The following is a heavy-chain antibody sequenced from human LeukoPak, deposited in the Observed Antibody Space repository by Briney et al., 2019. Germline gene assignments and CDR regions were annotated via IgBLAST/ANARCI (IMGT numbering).Heavy chain of an antibody. J-gene: IGHJ3*02. D-gene: IGHD3/OR15-3a*01. CDR1: GGSFSGYY. Sequence: SETLSLTCAVYGGSFSGYYWSWIRQPPGKGLEWIGEITHSGSTNYNPSLKSRVTISVDTSKHQVFLQLSSLTGADTAVYCCARLIFGAFDIWGQGTMVTVSS. CDR2: ITHSGST. CDR3: ARLIFGAFDI. V-gene: IGHV4-34*01.